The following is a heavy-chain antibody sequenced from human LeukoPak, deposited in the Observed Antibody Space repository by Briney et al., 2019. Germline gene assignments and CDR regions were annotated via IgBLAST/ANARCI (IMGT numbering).Heavy chain of an antibody. CDR2: IYYSGNT. V-gene: IGHV4-39*01. CDR1: GGSISSSSYY. J-gene: IGHJ4*02. D-gene: IGHD6-19*01. CDR3: ARRYSSGHFDY. Sequence: SETLSLTCTVSGGSISSSSYYWDWIRQPPGKGLEWIGTIYYSGNTYYNPSLKSRVTISVDTSKNQFSLKLSSVTAADTAVYYCARRYSSGHFDYWGQGTLVTVSS.